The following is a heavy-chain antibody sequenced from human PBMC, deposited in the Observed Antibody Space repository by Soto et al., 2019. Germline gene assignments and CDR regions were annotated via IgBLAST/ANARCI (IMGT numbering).Heavy chain of an antibody. V-gene: IGHV4-39*01. CDR2: IYYSGST. CDR3: ARQLGYSGYEIFDY. D-gene: IGHD5-12*01. Sequence: QLQLQESGPGLVKPSETLSLTCTVSGGSISSSSYYWGWIRQPPGKGLEWIGSIYYSGSTYYNPSLKSRVTISVDTSKNQFSLKLSSVTAADTAVYYCARQLGYSGYEIFDYWGQGTLVTVSS. CDR1: GGSISSSSYY. J-gene: IGHJ4*02.